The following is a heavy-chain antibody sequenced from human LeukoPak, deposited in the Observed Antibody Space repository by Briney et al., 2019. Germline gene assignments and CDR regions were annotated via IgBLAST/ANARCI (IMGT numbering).Heavy chain of an antibody. V-gene: IGHV3-23*01. CDR2: ISGSGGST. J-gene: IGHJ4*02. CDR1: GFTFSSYG. Sequence: GGSLRLSCAASGFTFSSYGMSWVRQAPGTGLEWVSAISGSGGSTYYADSVKGRFTISRDNAKNSLYLQMNSLRAEDTAVYYCTRVGQSYSTSGQALDHWGQGTLVTVSS. D-gene: IGHD2-8*01. CDR3: TRVGQSYSTSGQALDH.